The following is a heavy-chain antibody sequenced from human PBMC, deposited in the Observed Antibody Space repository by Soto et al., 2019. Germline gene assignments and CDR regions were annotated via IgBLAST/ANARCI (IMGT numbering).Heavy chain of an antibody. CDR3: ARDLGLVAAGRGYYYYYGMDV. CDR1: RFSFSTYW. CDR2: IKQDGSEK. Sequence: LRLSCAASRFSFSTYWMSWVRQAPGKGLEWVANIKQDGSEKYYVDSVKGRFTISRDNAKNSLYLQINSLRAEDTAVYYCARDLGLVAAGRGYYYYYGMDVWGQGTTVTVSS. V-gene: IGHV3-7*03. J-gene: IGHJ6*02. D-gene: IGHD6-13*01.